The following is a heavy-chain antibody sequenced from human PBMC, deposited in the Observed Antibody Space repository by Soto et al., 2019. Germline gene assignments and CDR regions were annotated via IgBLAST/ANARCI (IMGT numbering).Heavy chain of an antibody. CDR3: ARGAATGFDY. D-gene: IGHD6-13*01. V-gene: IGHV3-13*04. CDR2: IGKAGDT. CDR1: GFTFSNYD. Sequence: GXSLRLSCAASGFTFSNYDLHWFRQGRGKGLEWVSGIGKAGDTYYVGSVRGRFTTSRENAKNSLYLQMNSLRAGDTAVYYCARGAATGFDYWGQGTLVTVSS. J-gene: IGHJ4*02.